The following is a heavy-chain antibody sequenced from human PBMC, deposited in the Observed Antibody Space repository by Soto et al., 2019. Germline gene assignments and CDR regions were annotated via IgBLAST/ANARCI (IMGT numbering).Heavy chain of an antibody. CDR3: AKFRYYYGSRGEV. V-gene: IGHV3-23*01. CDR2: ISGSGGST. Sequence: GGSLRLSCAASGFTFSSYAMSWVRQAPGKGLEWVSAISGSGGSTYYADSVKGRFTISRDNSKNTLYPQMNSLRAEDTAVYYCAKFRYYYGSRGEVWGQGTTVTVSS. CDR1: GFTFSSYA. J-gene: IGHJ6*02. D-gene: IGHD3-10*01.